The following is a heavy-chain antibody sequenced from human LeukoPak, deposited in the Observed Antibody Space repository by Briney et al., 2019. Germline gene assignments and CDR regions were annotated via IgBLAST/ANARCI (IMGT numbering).Heavy chain of an antibody. CDR3: ASSAAGTTVTS. V-gene: IGHV3-74*01. J-gene: IGHJ4*02. CDR1: GFTFSSYW. D-gene: IGHD4-17*01. CDR2: INSDGSST. Sequence: PGGSLRLSCAASGFTFSSYWMHWVRQAPGKGLVWVLRINSDGSSTSYADSVKGRFTISRDNAKNTLYLQMNSLRAEDTAVYYCASSAAGTTVTSWGQGTLVTVSS.